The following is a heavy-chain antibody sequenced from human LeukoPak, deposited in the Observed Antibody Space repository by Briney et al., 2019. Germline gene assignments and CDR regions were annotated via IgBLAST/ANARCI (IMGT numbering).Heavy chain of an antibody. CDR1: GFTLSSYS. J-gene: IGHJ4*02. Sequence: GSLRLSCAASGFTLSSYSMHWVRQAPGKGLEWVSSISSSSSYIYYADSVKGRFTIPRDNAKNSLYLQMNSLRAEDTAVYYCARDRVVAKGDYWGQGTLVTVSS. D-gene: IGHD2-15*01. CDR2: ISSSSSYI. V-gene: IGHV3-21*01. CDR3: ARDRVVAKGDY.